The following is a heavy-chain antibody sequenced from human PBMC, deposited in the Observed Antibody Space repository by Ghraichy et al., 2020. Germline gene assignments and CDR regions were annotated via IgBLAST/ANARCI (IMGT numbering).Heavy chain of an antibody. CDR2: IWYDGSNK. CDR3: ARGMITFGGVHYGMDV. V-gene: IGHV3-33*01. D-gene: IGHD3-16*01. CDR1: GFTFSSYG. J-gene: IGHJ6*02. Sequence: LTCAASGFTFSSYGMHWVRQAPGKGLEWVAVIWYDGSNKYYADSVKGRFTISRDNSKNTLYLQMNSLRAEDTAVYYCARGMITFGGVHYGMDVWGQGTTVTVSS.